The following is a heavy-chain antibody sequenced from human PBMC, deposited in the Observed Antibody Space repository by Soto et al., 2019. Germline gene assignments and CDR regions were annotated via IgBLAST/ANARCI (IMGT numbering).Heavy chain of an antibody. CDR1: GFSLSTTGMC. V-gene: IGHV2-70*01. CDR3: SRAVGGFTYGYPYY. J-gene: IGHJ4*02. Sequence: SGPTLVNPTQTLTLTCTFSGFSLSTTGMCVSWIRQPPGKALEWLALIDWADDKYYSTSRKTRLTISKDTSKTQVVLTMTNVEPVDTATYFCSRAVGGFTYGYPYYWGQGSLCTVCS. CDR2: IDWADDK. D-gene: IGHD5-18*01.